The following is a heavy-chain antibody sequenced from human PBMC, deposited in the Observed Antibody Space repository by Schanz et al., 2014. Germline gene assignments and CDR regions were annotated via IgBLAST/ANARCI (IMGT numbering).Heavy chain of an antibody. Sequence: EVQLVESGGNLVQPGGSLRLSCVASGFTFSSHSMNWVRQAPGQGLEWLSYISGSGNTIYYADSVKGRFTISRDDAKNSLYLQMNSLRTEDTALYYCAKDSRGSSFDMDVWGQGTTVTVSS. V-gene: IGHV3-48*04. CDR1: GFTFSSHS. D-gene: IGHD1-26*01. CDR2: ISGSGNTI. J-gene: IGHJ6*02. CDR3: AKDSRGSSFDMDV.